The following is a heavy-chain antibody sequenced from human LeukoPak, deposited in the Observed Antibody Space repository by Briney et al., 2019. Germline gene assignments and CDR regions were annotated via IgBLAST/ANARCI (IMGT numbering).Heavy chain of an antibody. CDR1: GFTFSSYG. V-gene: IGHV3-33*01. D-gene: IGHD6-13*01. CDR3: ARDSWAAAGPIDY. J-gene: IGHJ4*02. Sequence: GGSLRLSCAASGFTFSSYGMHWVRQAPGKGLERVAVIWYDGSNKYYADSVKGRFTISRDNSKNTLYLQMNSLRAEDTAVYYCARDSWAAAGPIDYWGQGTLVTVSS. CDR2: IWYDGSNK.